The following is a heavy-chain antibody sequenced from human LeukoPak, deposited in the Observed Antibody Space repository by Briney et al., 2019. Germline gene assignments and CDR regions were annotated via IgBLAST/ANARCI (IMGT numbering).Heavy chain of an antibody. V-gene: IGHV3-30*04. Sequence: GGSLRLSCAASGFTFSSYAMHWVRQAPGKGLEWVAVISYDGSNKYYADSVKGRFTISRDNSKNTLYLQMNSLRAEDTAVYYCAKDGPHDTAMVKPLDYWGQGTLVTVSS. CDR3: AKDGPHDTAMVKPLDY. D-gene: IGHD5-18*01. CDR2: ISYDGSNK. CDR1: GFTFSSYA. J-gene: IGHJ4*02.